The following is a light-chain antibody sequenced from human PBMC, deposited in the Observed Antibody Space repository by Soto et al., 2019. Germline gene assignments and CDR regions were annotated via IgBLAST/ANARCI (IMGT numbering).Light chain of an antibody. CDR1: QAMSSY. J-gene: IGKJ5*01. V-gene: IGKV1-27*01. CDR3: QRTYNAPPT. Sequence: DIQLTQPPSSLSTSVGGRVTITCRVSQAMSSYLNWYRQKPGKVPNLLIDSVSTLQSGVPSRFSGSGSGTDFSLTITNLQPEDVATYYGQRTYNAPPTFGQGTRLEIK. CDR2: SVS.